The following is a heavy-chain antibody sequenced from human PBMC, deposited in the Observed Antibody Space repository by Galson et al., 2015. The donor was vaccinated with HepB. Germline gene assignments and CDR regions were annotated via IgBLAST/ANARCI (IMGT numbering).Heavy chain of an antibody. CDR3: ARTRVVATIIRGNWFDP. CDR2: ISAYNGNT. V-gene: IGHV1-18*01. Sequence: SVKVSCKASGYTFTSYGISWVRQAPGQGLEWMGWISAYNGNTNYAQKLQGRVTMTTDTSTSTAYMELRSLRTDDTAVYYCARTRVVATIIRGNWFDPWGQGTLVTVSS. J-gene: IGHJ5*02. D-gene: IGHD5-12*01. CDR1: GYTFTSYG.